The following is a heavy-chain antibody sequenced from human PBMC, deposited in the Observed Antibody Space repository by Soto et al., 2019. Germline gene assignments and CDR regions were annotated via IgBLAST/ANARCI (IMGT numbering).Heavy chain of an antibody. D-gene: IGHD7-27*01. CDR1: GGSINNHY. Sequence: QVHLQESGPGLVKPSETLSLTCSVSGGSINNHYWSWIRQPPGKGLECIGYVYYTGSTNYNPSRKSRVTRSVDTSKNQFSLNLTSLSAADTAIYVCARANWYSEYWGQGTLVTVSS. J-gene: IGHJ4*02. V-gene: IGHV4-59*11. CDR3: ARANWYSEY. CDR2: VYYTGST.